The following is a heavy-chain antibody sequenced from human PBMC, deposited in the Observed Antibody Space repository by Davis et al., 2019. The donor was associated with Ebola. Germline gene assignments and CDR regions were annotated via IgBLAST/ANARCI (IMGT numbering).Heavy chain of an antibody. CDR3: TTGVYGGYAFDI. CDR1: GYTFTGDY. Sequence: ASVKVSCKASGYTFTGDYMHWVRQAPGQGFEWMGWISPNSGATIYAQRFQGRVTMTRDTSINTAYMELRRLRSDDTALYYCTTGVYGGYAFDIWGLGTLVTVSS. J-gene: IGHJ3*02. CDR2: ISPNSGAT. V-gene: IGHV1-2*02. D-gene: IGHD4-23*01.